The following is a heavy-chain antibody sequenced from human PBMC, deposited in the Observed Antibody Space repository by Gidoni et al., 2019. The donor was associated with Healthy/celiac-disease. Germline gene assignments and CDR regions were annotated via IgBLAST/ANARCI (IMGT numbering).Heavy chain of an antibody. Sequence: EVQLVESGGGLVQPGGSMRLSCSASGVTFSSYSMHWVRQAAGKGLEYVSASSSNGGSTYYADSVKGRFTISRDNSKNTLYLQMSSLRAEDTAVYYCVKDYYDSCGILDYWGQGTLVTVSA. CDR2: SSSNGGST. D-gene: IGHD3-22*01. J-gene: IGHJ4*02. CDR1: GVTFSSYS. CDR3: VKDYYDSCGILDY. V-gene: IGHV3-64D*06.